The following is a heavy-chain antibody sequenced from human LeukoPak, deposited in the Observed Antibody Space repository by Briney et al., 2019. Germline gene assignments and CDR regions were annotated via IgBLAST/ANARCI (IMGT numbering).Heavy chain of an antibody. J-gene: IGHJ4*02. Sequence: ASVKVSCKASGGTFSSYAISWVRQAPGQGLEWMGWISAYNGKTNYAQKFQGRVTMTIDTSTTTAYMDLRSLTSDDTAMYYCAKGGAMVATIDYWGQGTLVTVSS. CDR3: AKGGAMVATIDY. CDR2: ISAYNGKT. V-gene: IGHV1-18*01. CDR1: GGTFSSYA. D-gene: IGHD5-18*01.